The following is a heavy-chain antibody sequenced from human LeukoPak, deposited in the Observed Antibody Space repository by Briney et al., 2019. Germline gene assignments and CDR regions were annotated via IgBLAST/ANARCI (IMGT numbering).Heavy chain of an antibody. V-gene: IGHV1-2*02. J-gene: IGHJ5*02. Sequence: ASVKVSCKASGYTFTDYYLHWVRQAPGQGLEWLGWINPNSGGTKYAQKFQGRVTMTRDTSISTAYMELSRLRSDDTAVYYCARDRGYSYGSTNWFDPWGQGTLVTVSS. CDR1: GYTFTDYY. CDR2: INPNSGGT. D-gene: IGHD5-18*01. CDR3: ARDRGYSYGSTNWFDP.